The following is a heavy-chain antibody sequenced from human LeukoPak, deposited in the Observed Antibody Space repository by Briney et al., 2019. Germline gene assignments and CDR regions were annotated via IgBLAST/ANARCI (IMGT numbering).Heavy chain of an antibody. CDR3: ARLRGYSYGYGDY. CDR1: GFTFSSFA. D-gene: IGHD5-18*01. CDR2: ISSSGNTI. Sequence: GGSLRLSCAASGFTFSSFAMTWVRQAPGKGLEWVSYISSSGNTIDYADSVKGRFTISRDNAKNSLYLQMVSLRAEDTAVYYCARLRGYSYGYGDYWGQGTLVTVSS. J-gene: IGHJ4*02. V-gene: IGHV3-48*03.